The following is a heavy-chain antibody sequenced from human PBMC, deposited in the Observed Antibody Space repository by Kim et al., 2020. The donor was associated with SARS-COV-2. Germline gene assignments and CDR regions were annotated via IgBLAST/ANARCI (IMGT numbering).Heavy chain of an antibody. CDR1: GFTFSSYA. Sequence: GGSLRLSCAASGFTFSSYAMSWVRQAPGKGLEWVSAISGSGGSTYYADSVKGRFTISRDNSKNTLYLQMNSLRAEDTAVYYCPVTMVRGVTSPDNWFDPWGQGTLVTVSS. CDR2: ISGSGGST. V-gene: IGHV3-23*01. J-gene: IGHJ5*02. D-gene: IGHD3-10*01. CDR3: PVTMVRGVTSPDNWFDP.